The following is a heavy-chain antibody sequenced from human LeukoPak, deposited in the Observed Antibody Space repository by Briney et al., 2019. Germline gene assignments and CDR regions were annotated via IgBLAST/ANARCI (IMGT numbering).Heavy chain of an antibody. CDR2: IYYSGST. CDR1: GGSISSYY. D-gene: IGHD7-27*01. J-gene: IGHJ4*02. V-gene: IGHV4-59*01. CDR3: ARDHWGSLDY. Sequence: PSETLSLTCTVSGGSISSYYWSWIRQPPGKGLEWIGYIYYSGSTNYNPSLKSRVTISLDTSKNQFSLKLTSVTAADTAIYYCARDHWGSLDYWGPGALVTVSS.